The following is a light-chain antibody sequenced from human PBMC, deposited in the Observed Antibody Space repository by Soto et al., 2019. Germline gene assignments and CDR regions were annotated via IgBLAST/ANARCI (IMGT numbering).Light chain of an antibody. Sequence: EIVVTQSPATLSVSPGERATLSCRASHSISSNLAWYQQKPGQAPRLLMFRTSSRATGFPARFSGSGSGTEFNLTISSLQSEDFGVYYCQQYNNWPRATFGGGTKVDIK. V-gene: IGKV3-15*01. J-gene: IGKJ4*01. CDR3: QQYNNWPRAT. CDR2: RTS. CDR1: HSISSN.